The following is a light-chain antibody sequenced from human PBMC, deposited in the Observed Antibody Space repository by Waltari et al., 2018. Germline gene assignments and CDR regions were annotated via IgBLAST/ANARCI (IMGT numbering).Light chain of an antibody. CDR1: QSLLHSNGYNY. CDR3: MQALQTPA. CDR2: LGS. J-gene: IGKJ1*01. Sequence: DIVVTQPPLSLPVTPGEPASISCRSSQSLLHSNGYNYLDWYLQKPGQSPQLLIYLGSNRASGVPDRFSGSGSGTDFTLKISRVEAEDVGVYYCMQALQTPAFGQGTKVEIK. V-gene: IGKV2-28*01.